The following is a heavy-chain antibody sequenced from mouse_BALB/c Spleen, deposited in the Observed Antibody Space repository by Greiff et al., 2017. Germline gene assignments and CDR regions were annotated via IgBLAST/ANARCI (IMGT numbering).Heavy chain of an antibody. Sequence: EVQLQESGAELVKPGASVKLSCTASGFNIKDTYMHWVKQRPEQGLEWIGRIDPANGNTKYDPKFQGKATITADTSSNTAYLQLSSLTSEDTAVYYCARRLRYAMDYWGQGTSVTVSS. CDR2: IDPANGNT. V-gene: IGHV14-3*02. CDR3: ARRLRYAMDY. J-gene: IGHJ4*01. CDR1: GFNIKDTY. D-gene: IGHD1-2*01.